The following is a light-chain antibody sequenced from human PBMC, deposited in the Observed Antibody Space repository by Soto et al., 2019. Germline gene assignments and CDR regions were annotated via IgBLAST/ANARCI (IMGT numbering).Light chain of an antibody. CDR1: SSDVGIYNY. Sequence: ALTQPASVSGSPGQSIAISCTGSSSDVGIYNYVSWYQQHPGKVPKLIIYEVTNRPSGVSNRFSGSKSGNTASLTISGLQAEDEADYYCSSYTTSSTRVFGTGTKVAVL. CDR2: EVT. V-gene: IGLV2-14*01. J-gene: IGLJ1*01. CDR3: SSYTTSSTRV.